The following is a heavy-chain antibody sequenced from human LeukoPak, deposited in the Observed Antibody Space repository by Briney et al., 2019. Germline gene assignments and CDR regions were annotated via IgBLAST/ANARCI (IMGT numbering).Heavy chain of an antibody. CDR1: GFTFSSYS. CDR3: ARDRGSGYYSFYY. J-gene: IGHJ4*02. D-gene: IGHD3-22*01. Sequence: GGSLRLSCAASGFTFSSYSMNWVRQAPGKGLEWVSSISSSSSYIYYADSVKGRFTISRDNAKNSLYLQMNSLRAEDTALYYCARDRGSGYYSFYYWGQGTLVTVSS. CDR2: ISSSSSYI. V-gene: IGHV3-21*04.